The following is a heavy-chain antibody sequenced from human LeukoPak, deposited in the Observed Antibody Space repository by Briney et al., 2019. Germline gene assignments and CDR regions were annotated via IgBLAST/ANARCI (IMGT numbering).Heavy chain of an antibody. CDR1: GFTFSSHA. V-gene: IGHV3-30-3*01. Sequence: GGPLRLSCAASGFTFSSHAMHWVRQAPGKGLEWVAVISYDGSNKYYADSVKGRFTISRDNSKNTLYLQMNSLRAEDTAVYYCARDPDDYGGPFDYWGQGTLVTVSS. J-gene: IGHJ4*02. D-gene: IGHD4-23*01. CDR2: ISYDGSNK. CDR3: ARDPDDYGGPFDY.